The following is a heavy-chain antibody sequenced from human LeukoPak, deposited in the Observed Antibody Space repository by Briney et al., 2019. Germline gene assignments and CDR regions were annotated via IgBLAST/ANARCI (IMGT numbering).Heavy chain of an antibody. CDR1: GFTFSTYS. V-gene: IGHV3-21*04. Sequence: GGSLRLSCAASGFTFSTYSMNWVRQAPGKGLEWVSSISSSSYIYYADSVKGRFTISRDNSKNTLYLQMNSLRAEDTAVYYCARRAGAYSHPYDYWGQGTLVTVSS. J-gene: IGHJ4*02. D-gene: IGHD4/OR15-4a*01. CDR3: ARRAGAYSHPYDY. CDR2: ISSSSYI.